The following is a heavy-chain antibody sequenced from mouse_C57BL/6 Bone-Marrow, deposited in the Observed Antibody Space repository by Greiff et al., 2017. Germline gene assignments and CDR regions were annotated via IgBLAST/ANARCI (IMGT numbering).Heavy chain of an antibody. V-gene: IGHV1-15*01. CDR1: GYTFTDYE. CDR3: TRSRSNYVDWYFDV. J-gene: IGHJ1*03. D-gene: IGHD2-5*01. CDR2: IDPETGGT. Sequence: QVQLQQSGAELVRPGASVTLSCKASGYTFTDYEMHWVKQTPVHGLEWIGAIDPETGGTAYNQKFKGKAILTADKSSSPAYMELRSLTSEDSAVSYYTRSRSNYVDWYFDVWGTGTTVTVSS.